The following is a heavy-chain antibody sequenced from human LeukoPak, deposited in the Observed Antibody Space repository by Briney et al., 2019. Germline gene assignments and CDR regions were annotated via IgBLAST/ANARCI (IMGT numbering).Heavy chain of an antibody. D-gene: IGHD3-22*01. CDR3: ARALYDSSGYRQDYYFDY. CDR1: GGSISSGGYY. J-gene: IGHJ4*02. CDR2: IYYSGST. Sequence: SETLSLTCTVSGGSISSGGYYWSWIRQHPGKGLEWIGYIYYSGSTYYNPSLKSRVTISVDTSKNQFPLKLSSVTAADTAVYYCARALYDSSGYRQDYYFDYWGQGTLVTVSS. V-gene: IGHV4-31*03.